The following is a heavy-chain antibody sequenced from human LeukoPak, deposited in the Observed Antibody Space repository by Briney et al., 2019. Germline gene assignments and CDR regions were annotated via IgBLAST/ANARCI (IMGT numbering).Heavy chain of an antibody. CDR2: IYYSGST. CDR1: GGSISSSSYY. J-gene: IGHJ4*02. Sequence: SETLSLTCTVSGGSISSSSYYWGWIRQPPGKGLEWIGSIYYSGSTYYNPSLKSRVTISVDTSQNQLSLKLSSMTAADTAVYYCARHLGTPGTRGFDYWGQGTLVTVSS. D-gene: IGHD1-1*01. CDR3: ARHLGTPGTRGFDY. V-gene: IGHV4-39*07.